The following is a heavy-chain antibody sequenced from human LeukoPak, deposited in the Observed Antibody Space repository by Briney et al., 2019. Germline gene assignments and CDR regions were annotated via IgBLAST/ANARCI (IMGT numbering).Heavy chain of an antibody. V-gene: IGHV3-21*01. J-gene: IGHJ6*02. CDR3: ARVSPEPPFYYYGLDV. CDR1: GFTFSSYS. CDR2: ISSSSSYI. Sequence: GGSLRLSCAASGFTFSSYSMNWVRQAPGKGLEWVSSISSSSSYIYYADSVKGRFTISRDNAKNSLYLQMNSLRVEDTGVYYCARVSPEPPFYYYGLDVWGQGTTVTVSS.